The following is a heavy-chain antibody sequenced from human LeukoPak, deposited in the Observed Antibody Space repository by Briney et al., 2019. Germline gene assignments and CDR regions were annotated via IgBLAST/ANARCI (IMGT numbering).Heavy chain of an antibody. CDR1: GFTFSDYY. D-gene: IGHD3-10*01. CDR2: ISSSGSTI. V-gene: IGHV3-11*01. J-gene: IGHJ4*02. CDR3: ARPQLLWFGELSQIDY. Sequence: GGSLRLSCAASGFTFSDYYMSWIRQAPGKGLEWVSYISSSGSTIYYADSVKGRFTISRDNDKNSLYLQMNSLRAEDTAVYYCARPQLLWFGELSQIDYWGQGTLVTVSS.